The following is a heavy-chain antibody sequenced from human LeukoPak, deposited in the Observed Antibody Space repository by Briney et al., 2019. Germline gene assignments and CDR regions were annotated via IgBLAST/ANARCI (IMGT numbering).Heavy chain of an antibody. CDR1: GGSIRSYY. D-gene: IGHD3-16*01. CDR3: ARSGGWAAPLGY. J-gene: IGHJ4*02. Sequence: SETLSLTCTVSGGSIRSYYWNWIRQPAGEGLEWIGRMHISGSTNYNPSLKSRVTMSLDTSKSQFSLKLTSVTAADTAVYYCARSGGWAAPLGYWGQGTLVTVSS. V-gene: IGHV4-4*07. CDR2: MHISGST.